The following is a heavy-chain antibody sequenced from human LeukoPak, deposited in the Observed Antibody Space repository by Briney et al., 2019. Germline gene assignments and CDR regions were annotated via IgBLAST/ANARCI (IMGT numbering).Heavy chain of an antibody. J-gene: IGHJ4*02. CDR2: IYTSGSI. D-gene: IGHD1-26*01. Sequence: PSQTLSLTCTVSGGSISSGSYYWSWIRQPAGKGLEWIGRIYTSGSINYNPSLKSRVTISVDTSKNQFSLKLSSVTAADTAVYYCARVEWGVFVDYWGQGTLVTVSS. V-gene: IGHV4-61*02. CDR3: ARVEWGVFVDY. CDR1: GGSISSGSYY.